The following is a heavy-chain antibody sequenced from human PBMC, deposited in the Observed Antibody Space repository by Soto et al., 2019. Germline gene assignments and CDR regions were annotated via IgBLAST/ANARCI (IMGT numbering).Heavy chain of an antibody. CDR3: ARGSSSYYDYGMDV. V-gene: IGHV4-30-2*01. CDR2: IYDSGST. D-gene: IGHD6-6*01. CDR1: GDSISRGGYS. J-gene: IGHJ6*02. Sequence: PSETLSLTCAVSGDSISRGGYSWTWIRQPPGKALEWIGNIYDSGSTSYNPSLKSRVTISADTSKNQFSLRLTSVTAADTAVYFCARGSSSYYDYGMDVWGQGTTATVS.